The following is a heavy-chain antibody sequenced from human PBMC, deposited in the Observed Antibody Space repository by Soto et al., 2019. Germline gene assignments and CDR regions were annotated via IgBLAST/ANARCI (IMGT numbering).Heavy chain of an antibody. D-gene: IGHD3-3*01. V-gene: IGHV1-18*01. Sequence: ASVKVSCKASGYTFTSYGISWVRQAPGQGLEWMGWISAYNGNTNYAQKLQGRVTMTTDTSTSTAYMELRSLRSDDTAVYYCARGRAPYYDFWSGSHDAFDIWGQGTMVTVSS. CDR1: GYTFTSYG. J-gene: IGHJ3*02. CDR3: ARGRAPYYDFWSGSHDAFDI. CDR2: ISAYNGNT.